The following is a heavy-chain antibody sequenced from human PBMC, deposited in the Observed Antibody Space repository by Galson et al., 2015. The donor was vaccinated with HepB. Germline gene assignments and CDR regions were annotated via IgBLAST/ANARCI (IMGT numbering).Heavy chain of an antibody. CDR3: ARGAGERLLYFDWLPTGPFDY. J-gene: IGHJ4*02. CDR2: IYSGGST. Sequence: SLRLSCAASGFTVSSNYMSWVRQAPGKGLEWVSVIYSGGSTYYADSVKGRFTISRDNSKNTLYLQMNSLRAEDTAVYYCARGAGERLLYFDWLPTGPFDYWGQGTLVTVSS. D-gene: IGHD3-9*01. CDR1: GFTVSSNY. V-gene: IGHV3-66*01.